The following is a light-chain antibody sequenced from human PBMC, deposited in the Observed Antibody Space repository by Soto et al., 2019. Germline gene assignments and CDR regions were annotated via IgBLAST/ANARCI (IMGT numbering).Light chain of an antibody. CDR1: QSIDSW. CDR2: GAT. Sequence: DIRMTQSPSTLSASVGDRVTIACRASQSIDSWLAWYQQKPGKAPKLLIYGATSLETGVPSRFSASGSGTDFALTISSLQPGDFATYFCQHYNSYRTFGQGTKVEI. CDR3: QHYNSYRT. J-gene: IGKJ1*01. V-gene: IGKV1-5*01.